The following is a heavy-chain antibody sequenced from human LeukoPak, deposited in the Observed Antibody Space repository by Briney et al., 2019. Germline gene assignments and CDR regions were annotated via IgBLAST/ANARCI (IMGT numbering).Heavy chain of an antibody. Sequence: GGSLRLSCAASGFSVSSKYMSWVRPAPGKGLEWVSVIYSGGSTYYADSVKGRFTISRDNSKNTLYIQMNSLRAEDTAVYYCARASFPYYFDYWGQGTLVTVSS. CDR2: IYSGGST. J-gene: IGHJ4*02. CDR3: ARASFPYYFDY. D-gene: IGHD2/OR15-2a*01. V-gene: IGHV3-53*01. CDR1: GFSVSSKY.